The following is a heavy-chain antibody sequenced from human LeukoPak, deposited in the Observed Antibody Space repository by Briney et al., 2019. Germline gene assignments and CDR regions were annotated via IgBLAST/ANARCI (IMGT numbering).Heavy chain of an antibody. CDR2: INPKSGVT. CDR1: GYTFTDYY. J-gene: IGHJ4*02. D-gene: IGHD3-22*01. V-gene: IGHV1-2*02. Sequence: GASMKVSCNTSGYTFTDYYIHWVRQAPGQGLEWMGWINPKSGVTNYAQNFRDRVTLTSDTSISTAYMDLSGLTSGDTAVYYCARALGNYYDSTVYQAYWGQGHLVTVSS. CDR3: ARALGNYYDSTVYQAY.